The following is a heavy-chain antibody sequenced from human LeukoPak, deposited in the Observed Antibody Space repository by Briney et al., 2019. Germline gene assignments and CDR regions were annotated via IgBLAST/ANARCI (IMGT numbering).Heavy chain of an antibody. Sequence: GGSLRLSCAASGFTFSKYWMLWVRQAPGKGLESVSRINTDGAVATYADSVKGRFTVSRDNADNTMFLQMNSVRDEDTAVYYCATKQWLAPPPDSWGQGTPVTVFS. J-gene: IGHJ4*02. CDR1: GFTFSKYW. CDR2: INTDGAVA. V-gene: IGHV3-74*01. D-gene: IGHD6-19*01. CDR3: ATKQWLAPPPDS.